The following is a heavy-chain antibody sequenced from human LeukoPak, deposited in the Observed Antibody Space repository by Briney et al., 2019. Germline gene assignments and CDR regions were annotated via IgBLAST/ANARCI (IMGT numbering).Heavy chain of an antibody. J-gene: IGHJ4*02. D-gene: IGHD3-22*01. V-gene: IGHV3-23*01. Sequence: GGSLRLSCAASGFTFSSSAMSWVRQAPGKGLEWVSAISGSGGSTYYADSVKGRFTISRDNSKNTLYLQMNSLRAEDTAVYYCAKDTKYYDSSGYYSGWGQGTLVTVSS. CDR3: AKDTKYYDSSGYYSG. CDR1: GFTFSSSA. CDR2: ISGSGGST.